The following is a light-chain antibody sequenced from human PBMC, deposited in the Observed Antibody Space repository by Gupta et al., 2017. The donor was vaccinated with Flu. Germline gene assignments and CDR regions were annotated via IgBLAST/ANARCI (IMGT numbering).Light chain of an antibody. CDR2: AAS. CDR1: QGISSY. J-gene: IGKJ5*01. Sequence: PSFLSASVGDRVTITCRASQGISSYLAWYQQQPGKAPKLLVSAASTLQSGVPSRFSGSGSGTEFTLTISSLQPEDFATYYCQQLNSYPMTFGQGTLLEIK. V-gene: IGKV1-9*01. CDR3: QQLNSYPMT.